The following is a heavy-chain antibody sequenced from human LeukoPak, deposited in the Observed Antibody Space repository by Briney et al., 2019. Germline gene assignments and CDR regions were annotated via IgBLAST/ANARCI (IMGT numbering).Heavy chain of an antibody. J-gene: IGHJ4*02. Sequence: SQTLSLTCAVSGGSISSGGYSWSWIRQPPGKGLEWIGYIYHSGSTYYNPSLKSRVTISVDTSKNQFSLKLSSVTAADTAVYSTVVTPGYWGQGTLVTVSS. V-gene: IGHV4-30-2*02. D-gene: IGHD4-23*01. CDR2: IYHSGST. CDR3: VVTPGY. CDR1: GGSISSGGYS.